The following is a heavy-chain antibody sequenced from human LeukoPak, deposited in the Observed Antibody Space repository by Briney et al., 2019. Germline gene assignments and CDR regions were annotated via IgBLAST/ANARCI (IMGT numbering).Heavy chain of an antibody. Sequence: GGSLRLSCAASGFTFSSYSMTWVRQAPGKGLERVATIKHDGSEKYYVDSVKGRFTISRDNAKNSLYLQMNSLRAEDTAVYYCSRPRGTAAPSTDYWGQGTLVTVSS. CDR2: IKHDGSEK. D-gene: IGHD6-13*01. CDR3: SRPRGTAAPSTDY. J-gene: IGHJ4*02. CDR1: GFTFSSYS. V-gene: IGHV3-7*03.